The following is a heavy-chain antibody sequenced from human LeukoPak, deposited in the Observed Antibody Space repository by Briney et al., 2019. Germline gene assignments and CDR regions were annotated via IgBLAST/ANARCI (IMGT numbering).Heavy chain of an antibody. CDR2: ISYDGSNK. J-gene: IGHJ6*02. V-gene: IGHV3-30-3*01. CDR3: ASREGYYYGMDV. CDR1: GFTFSSYA. Sequence: GGSLRLSCAASGFTFSSYAMHWVRQAPGKGLEWVAVISYDGSNKYYADSVKGRFTISRDNSKNTLYLQMNSLRAEDTAVYYCASREGYYYGMDVWGQGTTVTVSS.